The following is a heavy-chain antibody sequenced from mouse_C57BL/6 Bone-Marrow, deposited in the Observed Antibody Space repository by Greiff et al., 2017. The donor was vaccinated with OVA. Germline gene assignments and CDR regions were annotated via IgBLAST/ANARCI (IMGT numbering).Heavy chain of an antibody. CDR2: INPSSGYT. D-gene: IGHD1-1*01. Sequence: VQLQQSGAELAKPGASVKLSCKASGYTFTSYWMHWVKQRPGQGLEWIGYINPSSGYTKYNQKFKDKATLTAYKSSSTAYMQLSSLTYEDSAVYYCARPHYGSSPFDVWGTGTTVTVSS. V-gene: IGHV1-7*01. CDR3: ARPHYGSSPFDV. CDR1: GYTFTSYW. J-gene: IGHJ1*03.